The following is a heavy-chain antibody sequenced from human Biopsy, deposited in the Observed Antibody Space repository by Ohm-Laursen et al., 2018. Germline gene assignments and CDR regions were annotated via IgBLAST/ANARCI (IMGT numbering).Heavy chain of an antibody. CDR3: ARHSLDDFWSGAHYYFDY. CDR2: VYYSGST. Sequence: SDTLSLTCSVSGGSISSRNHYWGWLRQPPGKGLEWIGHVYYSGSTFYNSSLKSRVTVSVDTSKNQFHLRLTSMSASDTAVYYCARHSLDDFWSGAHYYFDYWGLGTLVTVSS. CDR1: GGSISSRNHY. J-gene: IGHJ4*02. D-gene: IGHD3-3*01. V-gene: IGHV4-39*01.